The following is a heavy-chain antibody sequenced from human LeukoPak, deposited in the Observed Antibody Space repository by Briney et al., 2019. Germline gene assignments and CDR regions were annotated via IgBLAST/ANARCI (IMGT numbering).Heavy chain of an antibody. CDR1: GFTFSSYS. CDR2: ISDRSDFI. V-gene: IGHV3-21*01. CDR3: ARDFHSGSGRHFDS. D-gene: IGHD3-10*01. J-gene: IGHJ4*02. Sequence: GGSLILSCAASGFTFSSYSINWVRQAPGKGLEWVSSISDRSDFIYYADSVKGRFTISRDNSKNSVFLQMNSLRAEDTAVYYCARDFHSGSGRHFDSWGQGTLVTVSS.